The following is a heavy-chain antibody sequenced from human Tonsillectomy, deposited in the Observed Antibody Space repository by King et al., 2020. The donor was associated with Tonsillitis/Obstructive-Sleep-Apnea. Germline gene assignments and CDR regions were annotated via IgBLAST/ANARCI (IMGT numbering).Heavy chain of an antibody. CDR2: IYYSGST. J-gene: IGHJ3*02. D-gene: IGHD2-15*01. V-gene: IGHV4-39*01. CDR3: ARQDIVVVVAASAFDI. CDR1: GGSISSSSYY. Sequence: LQLQESGPGLVKPSETLSLTCTVSGGSISSSSYYWGWIRQPPGKGLEWIGSIYYSGSTYYNPSLKSRVTISVDTSKNPFSLKLSSLTAADTAVYYCARQDIVVVVAASAFDIWGQGTMVTVSS.